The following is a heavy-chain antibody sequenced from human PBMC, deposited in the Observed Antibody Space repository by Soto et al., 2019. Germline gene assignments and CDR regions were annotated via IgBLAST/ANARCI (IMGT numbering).Heavy chain of an antibody. J-gene: IGHJ5*02. Sequence: QVQLVQSGAEVKKPGASVKVSCKVSGYTFRAISIHWVLQAPGKGLEWMGGFDPEDGETIYAQKFQGRVTMTEDTSTDTAYMELISLRSEATAVYFCVSEAGTATSSPWFDPWGQGTLVTVSS. V-gene: IGHV1-24*01. CDR2: FDPEDGET. CDR1: GYTFRAIS. D-gene: IGHD2-15*01. CDR3: VSEAGTATSSPWFDP.